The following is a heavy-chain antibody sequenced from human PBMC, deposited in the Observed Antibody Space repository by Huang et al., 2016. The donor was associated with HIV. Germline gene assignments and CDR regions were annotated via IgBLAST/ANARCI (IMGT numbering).Heavy chain of an antibody. CDR1: GGSLHGYY. J-gene: IGHJ2*01. CDR3: ATSRSGSGWFLDI. Sequence: QVQLYQWGAGTLRPSETLSLTCGVSGGSLHGYYWNWLRQSPGRGLEWIGEVNHGGSNKYNPSLKSRVTISVDTAKIQFSLNLTSVTATDTADYYCATSRSGSGWFLDIWGRGTLVSVS. CDR2: VNHGGSN. D-gene: IGHD6-19*01. V-gene: IGHV4-34*01.